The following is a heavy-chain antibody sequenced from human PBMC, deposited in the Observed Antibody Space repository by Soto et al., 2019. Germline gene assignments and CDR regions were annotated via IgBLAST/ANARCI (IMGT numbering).Heavy chain of an antibody. CDR2: IYYSGST. V-gene: IGHV4-31*03. CDR1: GGSISSGGYY. Sequence: PSETLSLTCTVSGGSISSGGYYWSWIRQHPGKGLEWIGYIYYSGSTYYNPSLKSRVTISVDTSKNQFSLKLSSVTAADTAVYYCARDAGSRHMNRSGGSCYAGRGYGMDVWGQGTTVTVSS. J-gene: IGHJ6*02. CDR3: ARDAGSRHMNRSGGSCYAGRGYGMDV. D-gene: IGHD2-15*01.